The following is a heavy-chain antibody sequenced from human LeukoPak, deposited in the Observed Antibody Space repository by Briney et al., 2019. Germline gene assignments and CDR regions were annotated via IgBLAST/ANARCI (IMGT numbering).Heavy chain of an antibody. D-gene: IGHD2-2*01. CDR3: ARRAGYCSSTSCYWAYYFDY. CDR1: GGSFSGYY. J-gene: IGHJ4*02. CDR2: INHSGST. Sequence: SETLSLTCAVYGGSFSGYYWSWIRQPPGKGLEWIGEINHSGSTNYNPSLKSRVTISVDTSKNQLSLKLSSVTAADTAVYYCARRAGYCSSTSCYWAYYFDYWGQGTLVTVSS. V-gene: IGHV4-34*01.